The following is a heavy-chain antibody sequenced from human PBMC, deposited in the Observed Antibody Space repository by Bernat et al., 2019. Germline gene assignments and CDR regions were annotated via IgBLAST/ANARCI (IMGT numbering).Heavy chain of an antibody. V-gene: IGHV4-39*01. CDR1: GGSISSRSSY. J-gene: IGHJ4*02. CDR3: ARTPPSYSGYDFDY. D-gene: IGHD5-12*01. CDR2: IYYSGST. Sequence: QLQLQESGPGLVKPSETLSLTCTVSGGSISSRSSYWGWIRQPPGKGLEWIGSIYYSGSTYYNPSLKSRVTISVDTSKNQFSLKLSSVTAADTAVYYCARTPPSYSGYDFDYWGQGTLVTVSS.